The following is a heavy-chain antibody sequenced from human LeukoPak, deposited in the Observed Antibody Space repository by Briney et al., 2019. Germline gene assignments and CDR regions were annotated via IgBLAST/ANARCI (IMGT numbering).Heavy chain of an antibody. V-gene: IGHV1-46*01. J-gene: IGHJ4*02. CDR3: AKDRSQGYYDSSGYLNDY. D-gene: IGHD3-22*01. CDR2: MNPGGGST. CDR1: GYTFTNYY. Sequence: ASVKVSCKASGYTFTNYYMHWVRQTPGQGLEWMAIMNPGGGSTTYAQKLQGRATMTRDTSADTSTTTVYMELNSLRSEDTAVYYCAKDRSQGYYDSSGYLNDYWGQGTLVTVSS.